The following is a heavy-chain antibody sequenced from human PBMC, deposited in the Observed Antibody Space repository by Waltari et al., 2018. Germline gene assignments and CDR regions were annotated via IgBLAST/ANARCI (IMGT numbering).Heavy chain of an antibody. CDR3: ARRIAAAGDPFDY. V-gene: IGHV4-39*01. J-gene: IGHJ4*02. CDR1: GGSISSSSYF. CDR2: IYYSGST. Sequence: QLQLQESGPGLVKPSETLSLTCTVSGGSISSSSYFWGWIRQPPGKGLEWIGGIYYSGSTYYNRSRKSRVTISVDTSKNQFSLKLSSVTAADTAVYYCARRIAAAGDPFDYWGQGTLVTVSS. D-gene: IGHD6-13*01.